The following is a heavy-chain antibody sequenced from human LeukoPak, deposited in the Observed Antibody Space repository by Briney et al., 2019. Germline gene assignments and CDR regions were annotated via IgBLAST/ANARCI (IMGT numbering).Heavy chain of an antibody. CDR2: ISSSSSYI. Sequence: PGGSLRLPCAASGFTFSSYSMNWVRQAPGKGLEWVSSISSSSSYIYYADSVKGRFTISRDNAKNSLYLQMNSLRAEDTAVYYCARDNVGATGCFDYWGQGTLVTVSS. CDR1: GFTFSSYS. J-gene: IGHJ4*02. D-gene: IGHD1-26*01. CDR3: ARDNVGATGCFDY. V-gene: IGHV3-21*01.